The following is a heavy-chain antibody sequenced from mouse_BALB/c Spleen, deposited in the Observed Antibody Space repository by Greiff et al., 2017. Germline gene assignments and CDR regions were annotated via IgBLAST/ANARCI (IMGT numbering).Heavy chain of an antibody. CDR3: ARRDDSSWGNAMDY. Sequence: VQLQQSGAELVRPGSSVRISCKASGYAFSSYWMNWVKQRPGQGLEWIGQIYPGAGDTNYNGKFKGKATLTADKSSSTAYMQLSSLTSEDSAVYFCARRDDSSWGNAMDYWGQGTSVTVSS. J-gene: IGHJ4*01. V-gene: IGHV1-80*01. CDR2: IYPGAGDT. D-gene: IGHD1-1*01. CDR1: GYAFSSYW.